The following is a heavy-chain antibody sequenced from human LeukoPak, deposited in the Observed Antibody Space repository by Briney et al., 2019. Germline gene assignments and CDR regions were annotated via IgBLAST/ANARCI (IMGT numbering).Heavy chain of an antibody. CDR1: GGSISSGDYY. CDR2: IYYSGST. V-gene: IGHV4-30-4*01. D-gene: IGHD3-10*01. Sequence: SETLSLTCTVSGGSISSGDYYWSWIRQPPGKGLEWIGYIYYSGSTYYNPSLKSRVTISVDTSKNQFSLKLNSVTAADTAVYYCARGIYGSGSYYNGWGQGTLVTVSS. J-gene: IGHJ4*02. CDR3: ARGIYGSGSYYNG.